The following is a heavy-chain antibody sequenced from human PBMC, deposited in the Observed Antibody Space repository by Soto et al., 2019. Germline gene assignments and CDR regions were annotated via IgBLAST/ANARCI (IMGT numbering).Heavy chain of an antibody. J-gene: IGHJ4*02. Sequence: VSGPTLVNPTQTLTLTCTFSGFSLSTRGVGVGWIRQPPGKALEWLALIYWDDDERYSPSLKSRLTITKDTSKNQVVLTMTNMDPVDTATYYCAHRPHPYYYDSSGAFDYWGQGTLVTVSS. V-gene: IGHV2-5*02. CDR1: GFSLSTRGVG. CDR2: IYWDDDE. D-gene: IGHD3-22*01. CDR3: AHRPHPYYYDSSGAFDY.